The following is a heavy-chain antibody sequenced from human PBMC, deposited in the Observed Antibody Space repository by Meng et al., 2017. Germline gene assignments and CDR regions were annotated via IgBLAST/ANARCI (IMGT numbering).Heavy chain of an antibody. J-gene: IGHJ4*02. D-gene: IGHD4-17*01. CDR2: INAGNGNT. CDR1: GYTFTSYA. CDR3: ARVPRGYGDYRYFDY. Sequence: ASVTVSCQASGYTFTSYAMHWVRQAPGQRREWMGWINAGNGNTKYSQKFQGRVTITRDTSASTAYMELSSMRSEDTAVYDCARVPRGYGDYRYFDYWGQGTLVTVSS. V-gene: IGHV1-3*01.